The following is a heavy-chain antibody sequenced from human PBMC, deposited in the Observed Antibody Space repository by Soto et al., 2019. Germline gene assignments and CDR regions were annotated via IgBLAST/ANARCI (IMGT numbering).Heavy chain of an antibody. CDR1: GYTFTSYG. CDR2: ISAYNGNT. J-gene: IGHJ4*02. CDR3: ARSAKYSSSWTTGFDY. V-gene: IGHV1-18*01. D-gene: IGHD6-13*01. Sequence: ASVKVSCKASGYTFTSYGISWVRQAPGQGLEWMGWISAYNGNTNYAQKLQGRVTMTTDTSTSTAYMELRSLRSDDTAVYYCARSAKYSSSWTTGFDYWGQGTLVTVS.